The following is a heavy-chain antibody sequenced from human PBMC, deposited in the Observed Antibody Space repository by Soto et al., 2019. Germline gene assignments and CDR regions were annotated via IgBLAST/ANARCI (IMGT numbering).Heavy chain of an antibody. D-gene: IGHD2-2*01. CDR1: GFTFSRYS. V-gene: IGHV3-21*01. Sequence: EVQLVESGGGLVKPGGSLRLSCAASGFTFSRYSMSWVRQAPGKGLEWVSSISSGSTHIYYADSVKGRFTISRDNAKNSLCLQMNSLRAEDTAVYFCARDYCTTTSCAPGIYWGQGTLVTVSS. J-gene: IGHJ4*02. CDR3: ARDYCTTTSCAPGIY. CDR2: ISSGSTHI.